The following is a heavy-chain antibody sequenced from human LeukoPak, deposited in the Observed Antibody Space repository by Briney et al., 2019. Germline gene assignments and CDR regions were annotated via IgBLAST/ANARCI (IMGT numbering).Heavy chain of an antibody. Sequence: GGSLRLSCAASGFTFSSYAMSWVRQAPGKGLEGGSAISGSGGSTYYADSVKGRFTISRDNSKNTLYLQMNSLRAEDTAVYYCAKDAFWSGYYSYWGQGTLVTVSS. CDR3: AKDAFWSGYYSY. D-gene: IGHD3-3*01. V-gene: IGHV3-23*01. CDR2: ISGSGGST. J-gene: IGHJ4*02. CDR1: GFTFSSYA.